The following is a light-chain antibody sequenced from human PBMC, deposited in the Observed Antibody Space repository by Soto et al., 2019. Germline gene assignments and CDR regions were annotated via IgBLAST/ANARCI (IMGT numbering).Light chain of an antibody. CDR2: SAS. CDR3: QQYFNTPLT. CDR1: QSVLYSSNTKNY. Sequence: DIVMTQSPDSLAVSLGERATINCKSSQSVLYSSNTKNYLVWYQQKRGQPPKLLIYSASTRESGVPDRFSGSVSGTDFTLTISSLLAEDVAVYFCQQYFNTPLTFGGGTKVEIK. J-gene: IGKJ4*01. V-gene: IGKV4-1*01.